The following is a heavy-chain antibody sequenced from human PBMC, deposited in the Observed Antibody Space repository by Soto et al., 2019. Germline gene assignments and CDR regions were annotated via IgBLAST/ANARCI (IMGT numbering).Heavy chain of an antibody. Sequence: SETLSLTCTVSGGSISSYYWSWIRQPPGKGLEWIGYIYYSGSTNYNPSLKSRVTISVDASKNQFSLKLSSVTAADTAVYYCARGVGATRLDYWGQGTLVTVSS. J-gene: IGHJ4*02. D-gene: IGHD1-26*01. V-gene: IGHV4-59*01. CDR2: IYYSGST. CDR1: GGSISSYY. CDR3: ARGVGATRLDY.